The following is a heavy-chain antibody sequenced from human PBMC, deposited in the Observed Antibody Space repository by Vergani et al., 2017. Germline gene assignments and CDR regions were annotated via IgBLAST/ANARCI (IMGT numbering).Heavy chain of an antibody. J-gene: IGHJ4*02. CDR2: IYYSGST. Sequence: QLQLQESGPGLVKPSETLSLTCTVSGGSISSSSYYWGWIRQPPGKGLEWIGSIYYSGSTYYNPSLKSRVTISVDTSKNQFSLKLSSVTAADTAVYYGARHISVGATAPFDYWGQGTLVTGSS. V-gene: IGHV4-39*01. CDR3: ARHISVGATAPFDY. CDR1: GGSISSSSYY. D-gene: IGHD1-26*01.